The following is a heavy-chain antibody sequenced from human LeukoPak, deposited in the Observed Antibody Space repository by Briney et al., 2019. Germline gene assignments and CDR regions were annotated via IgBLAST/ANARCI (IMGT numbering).Heavy chain of an antibody. J-gene: IGHJ4*02. CDR1: GGSIRTYY. D-gene: IGHD3-9*01. Sequence: SETLSLTCTVSGGSIRTYYWSWIRQPPGKGLEWIGEINHSGSTNYNPSLKSRVTISVDTSKNQFSLKLSSVTAADTAVYYCARGGYDILTGYHRPIDYWGQGTLVTVSS. CDR3: ARGGYDILTGYHRPIDY. V-gene: IGHV4-34*01. CDR2: INHSGST.